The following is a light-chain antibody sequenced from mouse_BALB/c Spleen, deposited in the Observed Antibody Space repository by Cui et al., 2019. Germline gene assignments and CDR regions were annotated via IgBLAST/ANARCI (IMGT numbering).Light chain of an antibody. V-gene: IGKV4-74*01. Sequence: QIVLTQSPAIMSASLGERVTMTCTASSSVSSSYLHWYQQKPGSSPKLWIYNTSNLASGVPARFSGSGSGTSYSLTISSMEAEDAATYYCHQYHRSPLTFGAGTKLELK. CDR2: NTS. J-gene: IGKJ5*01. CDR3: HQYHRSPLT. CDR1: SSVSSSY.